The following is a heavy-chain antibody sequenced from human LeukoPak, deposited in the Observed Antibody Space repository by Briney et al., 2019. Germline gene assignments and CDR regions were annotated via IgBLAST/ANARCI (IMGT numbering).Heavy chain of an antibody. CDR2: INPSGGST. Sequence: ASVKVSCKASGYTFTSYYMHWVRQAPGQGLEWMGIINPSGGSTSYAQKFQGRVTMTRNTSISTAYMELSSLRSEDTAVYYCASSGGFSGYDPNFDYWGQGTLVTVSS. CDR1: GYTFTSYY. J-gene: IGHJ4*02. CDR3: ASSGGFSGYDPNFDY. D-gene: IGHD5-12*01. V-gene: IGHV1-46*01.